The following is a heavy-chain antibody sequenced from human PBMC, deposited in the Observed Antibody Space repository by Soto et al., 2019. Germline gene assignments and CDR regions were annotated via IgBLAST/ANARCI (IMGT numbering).Heavy chain of an antibody. J-gene: IGHJ6*02. V-gene: IGHV1-3*01. CDR3: ASPGRPPFYGYYGMDV. CDR2: INAGNGNT. Sequence: ASVKVSCKASGYTFTSYAMHWVRQAPGQRLEWMGWINAGNGNTKYSQKFQGRVTITRDTSASTAYMELSSLRSEDTVLYYCASPGRPPFYGYYGMDVWGQGTTVTVSS. D-gene: IGHD2-15*01. CDR1: GYTFTSYA.